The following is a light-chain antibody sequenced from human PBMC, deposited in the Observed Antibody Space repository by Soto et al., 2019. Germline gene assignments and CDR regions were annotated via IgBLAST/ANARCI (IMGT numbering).Light chain of an antibody. Sequence: DIQMTQSASSVSASVGDRATITCRASQGISSWLAWYQQKPGKAPKILIYKASSLESGVPSRLSGSGSGTEFTLTISSLQHDDFATYYCQQYNSYWTFGQGTKVDI. CDR2: KAS. CDR1: QGISSW. CDR3: QQYNSYWT. J-gene: IGKJ1*01. V-gene: IGKV1-5*03.